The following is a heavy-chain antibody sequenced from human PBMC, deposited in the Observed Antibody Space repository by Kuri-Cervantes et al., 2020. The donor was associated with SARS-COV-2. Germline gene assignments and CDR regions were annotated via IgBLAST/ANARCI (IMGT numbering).Heavy chain of an antibody. Sequence: ASVKVSCKGSGYTFTNYGISWVRQAPGQGLGWMGWINGYNDNTKYAQKLQGRVTMTTDTSTSTAYMELRSLRSDDTAVYYCARGIVVVVAAMGYFDYWGQGTLVTVSS. J-gene: IGHJ4*02. V-gene: IGHV1-18*04. CDR1: GYTFTNYG. CDR2: INGYNDNT. CDR3: ARGIVVVVAAMGYFDY. D-gene: IGHD2-15*01.